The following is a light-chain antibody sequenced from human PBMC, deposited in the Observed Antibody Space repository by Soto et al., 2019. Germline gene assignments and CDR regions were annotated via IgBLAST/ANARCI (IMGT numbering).Light chain of an antibody. CDR3: QQYGSA. J-gene: IGKJ1*01. CDR1: QSVSSRY. CDR2: GAS. V-gene: IGKV3-20*01. Sequence: EIVLTQSPGTLSLSAGERATLSCRASQSVSSRYLAWYQQKPGQAPRLPIYGASSRATDIPDRFSGSGSGTDFTLTISRLEPEDFALYYCQQYGSAFGQGTKVDIK.